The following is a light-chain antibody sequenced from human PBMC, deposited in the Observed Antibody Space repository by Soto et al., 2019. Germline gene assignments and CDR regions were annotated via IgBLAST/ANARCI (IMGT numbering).Light chain of an antibody. J-gene: IGKJ1*01. CDR3: QQYDSPQWT. V-gene: IGKV3-20*01. Sequence: EIVLTQSPGTLSLSPGERATLSCRASQSVSSNYLAWYQQKPGQAPRLLIYGASSRATGIPDRFSGSGSGNDFTLTTSRLEPEDFAVYYCQQYDSPQWTFGQGTKVEIK. CDR1: QSVSSNY. CDR2: GAS.